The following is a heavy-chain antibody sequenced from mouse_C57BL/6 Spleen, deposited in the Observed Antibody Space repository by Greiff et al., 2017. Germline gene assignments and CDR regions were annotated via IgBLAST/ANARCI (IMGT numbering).Heavy chain of an antibody. Sequence: EVQLQQSGAELVKPGASVKLSCTASGFNIKDYYMHWVKQRTEQGLEWIGRIDPEDGETKYAPKFQGKATITADPSSNPAYLQLSSLTSEDTAVDYSARGLYGNYVGYYAMDYWGQGTSVTVAS. J-gene: IGHJ4*01. CDR2: IDPEDGET. V-gene: IGHV14-2*01. CDR1: GFNIKDYY. D-gene: IGHD2-1*01. CDR3: ARGLYGNYVGYYAMDY.